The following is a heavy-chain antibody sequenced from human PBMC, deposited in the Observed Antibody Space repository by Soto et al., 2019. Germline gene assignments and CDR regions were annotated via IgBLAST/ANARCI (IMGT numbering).Heavy chain of an antibody. CDR1: GFTFSSYW. CDR3: TRSRGAWYSSSWFDY. J-gene: IGHJ4*02. Sequence: PGGSLRLSCAASGFTFSSYWMHWVRQAPGKGLVWVSRINSDESSISYADSVRGRFTISRDSAKNTLYLQMNSLRAEDTAVYYCTRSRGAWYSSSWFDYWGQGTLVTVSS. CDR2: INSDESSI. V-gene: IGHV3-74*01. D-gene: IGHD6-13*01.